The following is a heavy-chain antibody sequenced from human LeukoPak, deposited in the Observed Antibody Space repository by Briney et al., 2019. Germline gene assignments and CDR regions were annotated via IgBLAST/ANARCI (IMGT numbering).Heavy chain of an antibody. CDR1: GFTFSSYA. CDR3: AKDLDIEAAH. Sequence: GGSLRLSCAASGFTFSSYAMSWVRQAPGKGLAWVSAITGSGGDTYYADAVKGRFTISRDNSKNTLYLQMNSLRAEDTAVYYCAKDLDIEAAHWGQGTLVTVSS. CDR2: ITGSGGDT. J-gene: IGHJ4*02. D-gene: IGHD6-13*01. V-gene: IGHV3-23*01.